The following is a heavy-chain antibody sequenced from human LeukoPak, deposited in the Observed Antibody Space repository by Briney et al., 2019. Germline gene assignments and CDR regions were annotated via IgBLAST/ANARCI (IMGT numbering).Heavy chain of an antibody. CDR3: AKRYSQGTLHY. D-gene: IGHD5-18*01. Sequence: PGGSLRLSCAVSGFTFSSHAMSWVRQAPGKGLEWVSAISGGGGTTVYADSVKGRFTISRDNSKNTLFLQMNSLRAEDTAIYYCAKRYSQGTLHYWGQGTLVTVSS. J-gene: IGHJ4*02. CDR2: ISGGGGTT. CDR1: GFTFSSHA. V-gene: IGHV3-23*01.